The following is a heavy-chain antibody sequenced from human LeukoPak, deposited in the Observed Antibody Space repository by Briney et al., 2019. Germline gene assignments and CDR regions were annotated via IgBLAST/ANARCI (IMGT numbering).Heavy chain of an antibody. CDR2: AFHTGNT. J-gene: IGHJ5*02. Sequence: PSGTLSLTCAVSGGSNTTSHWWNWVRQPPGKGLEWIGEAFHTGNTNYNPSLKSRVTISVDKSKNQFSLKLNSVTAADTAVYYCARHSNWNAGVDYFDPWGQGTLVTVSS. V-gene: IGHV4-4*02. CDR3: ARHSNWNAGVDYFDP. D-gene: IGHD1-20*01. CDR1: GGSNTTSHW.